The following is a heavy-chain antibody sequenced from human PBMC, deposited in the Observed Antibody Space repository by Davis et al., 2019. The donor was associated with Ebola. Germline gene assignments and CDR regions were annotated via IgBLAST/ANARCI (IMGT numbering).Heavy chain of an antibody. CDR2: IKQDGNEK. D-gene: IGHD6-13*01. Sequence: GESLKISCAASGFTFSSYWMSWVRQAPGKGLEWVANIKQDGNEKFYVDSVKGRFTISRDNAENSLYLQMNSLRAEDTAVYYCARAIWYPRCDYWGQGTLVTVSS. CDR3: ARAIWYPRCDY. J-gene: IGHJ4*02. CDR1: GFTFSSYW. V-gene: IGHV3-7*01.